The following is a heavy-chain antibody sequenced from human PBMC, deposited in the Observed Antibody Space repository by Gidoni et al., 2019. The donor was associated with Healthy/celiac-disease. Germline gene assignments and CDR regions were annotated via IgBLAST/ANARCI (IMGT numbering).Heavy chain of an antibody. J-gene: IGHJ3*02. CDR3: AKDRGATRGAFDI. Sequence: EVQLLESGGGLVQPGRSLRLSCAASGFTFDAYAMHWVRQAPGKGLEWVSGISWNSGSIGYADSVKGRFTISRDNAKNSLYLQMNSLRAEDTALYYCAKDRGATRGAFDIWGQGTMVTVSS. D-gene: IGHD3-10*01. V-gene: IGHV3-9*01. CDR1: GFTFDAYA. CDR2: ISWNSGSI.